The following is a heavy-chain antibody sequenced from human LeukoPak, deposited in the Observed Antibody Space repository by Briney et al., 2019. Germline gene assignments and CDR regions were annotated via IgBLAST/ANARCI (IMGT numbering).Heavy chain of an antibody. J-gene: IGHJ4*02. Sequence: SQTLSLTCTVSGGSISSGDYYWSWIRQPPGKGLEWIGYIYYSGSTYYNPSLKSRVTISVDTSKNQFSLKLSSVTAADTAVYYWARGGYYDSSGYSVFDYWGQGTLVTVSS. V-gene: IGHV4-30-4*01. CDR2: IYYSGST. CDR1: GGSISSGDYY. D-gene: IGHD3-22*01. CDR3: ARGGYYDSSGYSVFDY.